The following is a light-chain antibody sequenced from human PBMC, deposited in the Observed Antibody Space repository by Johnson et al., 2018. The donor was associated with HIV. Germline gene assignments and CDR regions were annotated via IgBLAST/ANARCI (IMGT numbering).Light chain of an antibody. CDR2: ENN. CDR1: VSNIESYF. V-gene: IGLV1-51*02. CDR3: GTWDSSLSGYV. J-gene: IGLJ1*01. Sequence: QSVLTQPPSVSAAPGQTVNISCSGNVSNIESYFVSWYQQLPGAAPTLLIYENNKRPSGIPDRFPGSKSGTSATLGITGLQTGDEADYYCGTWDSSLSGYVFGTGTKVTVL.